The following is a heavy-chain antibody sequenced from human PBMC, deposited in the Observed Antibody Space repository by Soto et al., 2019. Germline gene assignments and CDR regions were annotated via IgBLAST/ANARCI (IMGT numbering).Heavy chain of an antibody. Sequence: QVQLVESGGGVVQPGRSLRLSCAASGFTFSSYGMHWVRQAPGKGLEWVAVIWYDGSNKYYADSVKGRFTISRDNSKNTLYLQMNSLRAQDTAVYYCARDMVRGVRRSAMDVWGQGTTVTVSS. D-gene: IGHD3-10*01. CDR1: GFTFSSYG. CDR3: ARDMVRGVRRSAMDV. V-gene: IGHV3-33*01. CDR2: IWYDGSNK. J-gene: IGHJ6*02.